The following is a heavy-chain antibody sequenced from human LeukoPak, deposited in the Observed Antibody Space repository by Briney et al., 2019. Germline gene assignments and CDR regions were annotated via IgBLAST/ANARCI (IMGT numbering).Heavy chain of an antibody. Sequence: ASVKVSCKASGYTFTSYYMHWVRQAPGQGLEWMGIINPSGGSTSYAQRFQGRVTITADKSTSTAYMELRSLRSEDTAVYYCARQDYGGNSDWFDPWGQGTLVTVSS. CDR3: ARQDYGGNSDWFDP. CDR2: INPSGGST. CDR1: GYTFTSYY. V-gene: IGHV1-46*01. J-gene: IGHJ5*02. D-gene: IGHD4-23*01.